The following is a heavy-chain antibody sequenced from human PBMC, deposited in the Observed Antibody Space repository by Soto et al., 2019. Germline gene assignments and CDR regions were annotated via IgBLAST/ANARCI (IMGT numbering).Heavy chain of an antibody. D-gene: IGHD3-10*01. CDR3: ARQPIYGSGRGYGMDG. CDR2: IYYSGST. J-gene: IGHJ6*02. V-gene: IGHV4-39*01. Sequence: SETLSLTCTVSGGSISSSSYYWGWIRQPPGKGLEWIGSIYYSGSTYYNPSLKSRVTISVETSKNQFSLKLSSVTAADTAVYYCARQPIYGSGRGYGMDGWGQGTTVTVSS. CDR1: GGSISSSSYY.